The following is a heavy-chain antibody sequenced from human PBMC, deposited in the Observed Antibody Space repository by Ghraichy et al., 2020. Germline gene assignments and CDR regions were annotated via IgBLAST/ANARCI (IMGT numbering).Heavy chain of an antibody. CDR2: ISPIFGTA. V-gene: IGHV1-69*13. J-gene: IGHJ6*02. Sequence: SVKVSCKASGGTFSSYAISWVRQAPGQGLEWMGGISPIFGTANYAQKFQGRVTITADESTSTAYMELSSLRSEDTAVYYCARDPVHSGYAYGGYYYYGLDVWGQGTTVTV. CDR3: ARDPVHSGYAYGGYYYYGLDV. CDR1: GGTFSSYA. D-gene: IGHD5-12*01.